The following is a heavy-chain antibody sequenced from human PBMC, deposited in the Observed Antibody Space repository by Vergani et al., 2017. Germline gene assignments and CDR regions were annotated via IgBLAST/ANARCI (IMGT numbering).Heavy chain of an antibody. CDR2: IRDDGTKR. J-gene: IGHJ2*01. V-gene: IGHV3-30*02. D-gene: IGHD6-13*01. Sequence: QVQLVESGGGVVQPGGSLRLSCIASGFTFRIYGMHWVRQAPGKGLEWVAFIRDDGTKRFYGDSVKGRFTISRDNSQTTVFLQMNSLRADDSAVYYCVKDIASSGNYWYFDLWGRGTLVTVSA. CDR1: GFTFRIYG. CDR3: VKDIASSGNYWYFDL.